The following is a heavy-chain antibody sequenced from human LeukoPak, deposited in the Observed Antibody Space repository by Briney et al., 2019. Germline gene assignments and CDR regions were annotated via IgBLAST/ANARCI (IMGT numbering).Heavy chain of an antibody. D-gene: IGHD2-15*01. J-gene: IGHJ4*02. CDR1: GDSVSSNSAA. V-gene: IGHV6-1*01. CDR2: TYYRSKWYN. CDR3: ALSKAAEHHIDY. Sequence: SQTLSLTCAISGDSVSSNSAAWNWIRQSPSRGLEWLGRTYYRSKWYNDYALPVKSRITINADTSKNQFSLQLNSVTPEDTAVYYYALSKAAEHHIDYWGQGTLVTVSS.